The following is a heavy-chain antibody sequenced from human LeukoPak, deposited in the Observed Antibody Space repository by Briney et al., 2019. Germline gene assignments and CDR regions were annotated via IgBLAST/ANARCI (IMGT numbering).Heavy chain of an antibody. Sequence: GGSLRLSCAASGFTFSGYGVHWVRQAPGKGLEWVAVISYDGSNKYYADSVKGRFTISRDNSKNTLYLQMNSLRAEDTAVYYCAKESGYYDFWSGFIDYWGQGTLVTVSS. CDR3: AKESGYYDFWSGFIDY. D-gene: IGHD3-3*01. CDR1: GFTFSGYG. J-gene: IGHJ4*02. V-gene: IGHV3-30*18. CDR2: ISYDGSNK.